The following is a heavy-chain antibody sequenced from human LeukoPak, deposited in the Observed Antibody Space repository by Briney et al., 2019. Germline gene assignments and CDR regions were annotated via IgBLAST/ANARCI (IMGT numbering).Heavy chain of an antibody. CDR1: GYSISSGYY. D-gene: IGHD2-15*01. CDR3: AREGRIVCSGGSCYFHY. J-gene: IGHJ4*02. CDR2: IYHSGST. Sequence: SETLSLTCAVSGYSISSGYYRGWIRQPPGKGLEWIGSIYHSGSTYYNPSLKSRVTISVDTSKNQFSLKLSSVTAADTAVYYCAREGRIVCSGGSCYFHYWGQGTLVTVSS. V-gene: IGHV4-38-2*02.